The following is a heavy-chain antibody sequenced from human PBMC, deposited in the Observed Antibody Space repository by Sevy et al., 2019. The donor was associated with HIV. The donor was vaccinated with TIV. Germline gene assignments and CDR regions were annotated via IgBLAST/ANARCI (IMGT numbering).Heavy chain of an antibody. V-gene: IGHV4-61*08. CDR1: GVSLISGEYY. J-gene: IGHJ6*02. Sequence: SETLSLTCTVSGVSLISGEYYWTWIRQPPGKGLEWIGYIYYSGSTNYNPSLKSRVTISVDTSKNQFSLKLSSVTAADTAVYYCARGGYYYGMDVWGQGTTVTVSS. CDR3: ARGGYYYGMDV. CDR2: IYYSGST.